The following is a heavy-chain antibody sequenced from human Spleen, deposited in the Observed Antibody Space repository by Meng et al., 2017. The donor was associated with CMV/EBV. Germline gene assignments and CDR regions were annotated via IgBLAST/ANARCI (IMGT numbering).Heavy chain of an antibody. Sequence: SETLSLTCSVSGGSISGSTYHWAWIRQPPGRGLEWIGHVYYSGSNYYKPSLKGRVTLSLDTSKNQFSRRLTSVTAADTAVYFCARDHFGVVIGYGMDVWGPGTTVTVSS. D-gene: IGHD3-3*01. CDR3: ARDHFGVVIGYGMDV. CDR1: GGSISGSTYH. J-gene: IGHJ6*02. CDR2: VYYSGSN. V-gene: IGHV4-39*07.